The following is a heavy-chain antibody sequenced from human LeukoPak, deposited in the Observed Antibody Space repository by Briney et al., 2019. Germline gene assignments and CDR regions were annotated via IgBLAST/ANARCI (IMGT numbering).Heavy chain of an antibody. Sequence: GGSLRLSCAASGFTFSSYAMSWVRQAPGEGLEWVSAISGSGSSTYYADSVKGRFTISRDNSKNTLYLQMNSLRAEDTGVYYCAKDPYSCGSEYDPWGQGTLVTVSS. V-gene: IGHV3-23*01. J-gene: IGHJ5*02. CDR2: ISGSGSST. D-gene: IGHD5-18*01. CDR3: AKDPYSCGSEYDP. CDR1: GFTFSSYA.